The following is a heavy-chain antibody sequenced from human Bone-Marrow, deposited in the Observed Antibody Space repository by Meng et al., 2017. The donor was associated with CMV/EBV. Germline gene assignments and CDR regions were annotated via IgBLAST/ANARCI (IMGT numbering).Heavy chain of an antibody. Sequence: TFSDYAINWVRQAPGQGLEWMGGITPVLGIANYAQKFQDRVTITADKFTSTAYMELRSPRSEDTAVYYCARDRFDIVVVPAAIGLDYWGQGTLVTVSS. D-gene: IGHD2-2*01. J-gene: IGHJ4*02. CDR3: ARDRFDIVVVPAAIGLDY. CDR1: TFSDYA. V-gene: IGHV1-69*10. CDR2: ITPVLGIA.